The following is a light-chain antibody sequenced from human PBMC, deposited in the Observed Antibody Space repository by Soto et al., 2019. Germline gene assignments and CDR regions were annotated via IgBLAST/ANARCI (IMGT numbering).Light chain of an antibody. CDR1: QSVSSY. Sequence: EIVLTQSPATLSLSPGERATLSCRASQSVSSYLAWYQQKPGQAPRLLIYDASNRATGIPARFSGSGSGTDFPLTISSLEPEDFAVYYCQQRSTLTFGQGTKVEIK. V-gene: IGKV3-11*01. J-gene: IGKJ1*01. CDR2: DAS. CDR3: QQRSTLT.